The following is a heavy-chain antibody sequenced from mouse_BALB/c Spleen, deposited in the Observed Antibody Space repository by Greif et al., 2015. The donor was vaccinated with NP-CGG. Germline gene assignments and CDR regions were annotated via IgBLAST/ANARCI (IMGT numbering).Heavy chain of an antibody. CDR3: ARYGPLDY. V-gene: IGHV5-12-1*01. CDR2: ISSGGGST. Sequence: EVQVVESGGGLVKPGGSLKLSCAASGFAFSSYDMSWVRQTPEKRLEWVAYISSGGGSTYYPDTVKGRFTISRDNAKNTLYLQMSSLYSEDTAMYYCARYGPLDYWGQGTTLTVSS. J-gene: IGHJ2*01. D-gene: IGHD2-10*02. CDR1: GFAFSSYD.